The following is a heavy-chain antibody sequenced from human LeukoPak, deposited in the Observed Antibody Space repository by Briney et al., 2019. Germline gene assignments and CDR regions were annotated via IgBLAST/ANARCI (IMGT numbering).Heavy chain of an antibody. V-gene: IGHV3-13*01. J-gene: IGHJ4*02. Sequence: LELVSAIATAGDTYYPGSVKGRFTISRENAKNSLYLQMNSLRAGDTAVYYCVGGSGQFDYWGQGTLVTVSS. D-gene: IGHD6-19*01. CDR3: VGGSGQFDY. CDR2: IATAGDT.